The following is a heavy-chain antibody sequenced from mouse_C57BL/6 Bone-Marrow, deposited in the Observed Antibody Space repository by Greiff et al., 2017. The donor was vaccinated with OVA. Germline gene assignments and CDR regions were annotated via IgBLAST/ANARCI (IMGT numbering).Heavy chain of an antibody. CDR1: GYSITSGYY. CDR2: ISYDGSN. V-gene: IGHV3-6*01. J-gene: IGHJ3*01. CDR3: ARERGGNFLFAY. D-gene: IGHD2-1*01. Sequence: ESGPGLVKPSQSLSLTCSVTGYSITSGYYWNWIRQFPGNKLEWMGYISYDGSNNYNPSLKNRISITRDTSKNQFFLKLNSVTTEDTATYYCARERGGNFLFAYWGQGTLVTVSA.